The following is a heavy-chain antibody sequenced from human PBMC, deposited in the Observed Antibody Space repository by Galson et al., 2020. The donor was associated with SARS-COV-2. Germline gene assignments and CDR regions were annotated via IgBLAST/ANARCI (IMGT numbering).Heavy chain of an antibody. J-gene: IGHJ5*02. D-gene: IGHD3-10*01. Sequence: SETLSLTCTVSGGSISGYYRSWIRQPAGKGLEWIGRIYSGGSTDYNPSLRSRVSMSVDTSKNQFSLKLNSVTAADTAIYYCARGLMIRGIITWFDPWGQGTLVTVSS. CDR3: ARGLMIRGIITWFDP. CDR2: IYSGGST. CDR1: GGSISGYY. V-gene: IGHV4-4*07.